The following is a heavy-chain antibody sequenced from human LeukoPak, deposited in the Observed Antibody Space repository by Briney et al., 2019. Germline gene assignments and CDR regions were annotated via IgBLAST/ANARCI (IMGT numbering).Heavy chain of an antibody. CDR2: VYYSGST. CDR3: AHFRGGAFDF. Sequence: SETLSLTCTVSGGSISSSSYYWGWIRQPPGKGLEWIGSVYYSGSTYYNPSLKSRVTISVDTSKNQFALKLRSVNAADTAVYYCAHFRGGAFDFWGQGTMVTVSA. V-gene: IGHV4-39*01. J-gene: IGHJ3*01. CDR1: GGSISSSSYY. D-gene: IGHD3-16*01.